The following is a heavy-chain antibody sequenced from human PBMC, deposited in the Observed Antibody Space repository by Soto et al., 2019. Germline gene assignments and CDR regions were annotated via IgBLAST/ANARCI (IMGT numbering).Heavy chain of an antibody. Sequence: GGSLRLSCAASGFTFSSYAMSWVRQAPGKGLEWVSAISGSGGSTYYADSVKGRFTISRDNSKNTLYLQMNSLRAEDTAVYYCAKTFEDFWSGYYYFDYWGQGTLVTVSS. V-gene: IGHV3-23*01. CDR2: ISGSGGST. D-gene: IGHD3-3*01. J-gene: IGHJ4*02. CDR1: GFTFSSYA. CDR3: AKTFEDFWSGYYYFDY.